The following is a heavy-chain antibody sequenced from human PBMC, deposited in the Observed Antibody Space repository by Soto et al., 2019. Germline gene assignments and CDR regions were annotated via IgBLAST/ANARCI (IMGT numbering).Heavy chain of an antibody. CDR1: GFTVSSNY. V-gene: IGHV3-66*01. CDR2: IYSGGST. J-gene: IGHJ6*03. Sequence: GGSLRLSCASSGFTVSSNYMSWVRQAPGKGLEWVSVIYSGGSTYYADSVKGRFTISRDNSKNTLYLQMNSLRAEDTAVYYCARESAYCSGGSCSHPGYYYYMDVWGKGTTVTVSS. CDR3: ARESAYCSGGSCSHPGYYYYMDV. D-gene: IGHD2-15*01.